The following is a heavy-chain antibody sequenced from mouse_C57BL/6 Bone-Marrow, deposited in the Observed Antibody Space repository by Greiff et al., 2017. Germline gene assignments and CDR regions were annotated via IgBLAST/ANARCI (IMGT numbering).Heavy chain of an antibody. CDR3: ANAMDY. CDR1: GYTFTSYW. V-gene: IGHV1-64*01. J-gene: IGHJ4*01. Sequence: VQLQQPGAELVKPGASVKLSCTASGYTFTSYWMHWVKQRPGQGLEWIGMIHPNSGSTNYNEKLKSKATLTVDKSSSTAYMQLSSLTSEDSAVYYCANAMDYWGQGTSVTVSS. CDR2: IHPNSGST.